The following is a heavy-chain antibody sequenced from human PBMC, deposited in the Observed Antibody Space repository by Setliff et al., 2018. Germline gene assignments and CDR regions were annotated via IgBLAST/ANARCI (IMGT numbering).Heavy chain of an antibody. CDR2: ISVYNGDT. Sequence: ASVKVSCKASGYTFRNYAFAWVRQAPGQGLEWVGVISVYNGDTNYAQKFQGRVTLTTDTSTSTAYMELRSLTSDDSAFYYCARAPSVELVTIRTNSWFTYWGQGTLVTVSS. V-gene: IGHV1-18*01. J-gene: IGHJ4*02. CDR3: ARAPSVELVTIRTNSWFTY. CDR1: GYTFRNYA. D-gene: IGHD5-18*01.